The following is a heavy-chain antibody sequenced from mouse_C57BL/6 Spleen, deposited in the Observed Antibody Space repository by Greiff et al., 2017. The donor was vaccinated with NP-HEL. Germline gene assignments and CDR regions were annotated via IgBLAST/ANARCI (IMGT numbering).Heavy chain of an antibody. Sequence: QVQLQQPGAELVKPGASVKLSCKASGYTFTSYWMHWVKQRPGQGLEWIGMIHPNSGGTNYNEKFKSKATLTVDKSSSTAYMQLSSLTSEDSAVYYCAREPGKNFDYWGQGTTLTVSS. CDR2: IHPNSGGT. D-gene: IGHD4-1*01. CDR3: AREPGKNFDY. CDR1: GYTFTSYW. V-gene: IGHV1-64*01. J-gene: IGHJ2*01.